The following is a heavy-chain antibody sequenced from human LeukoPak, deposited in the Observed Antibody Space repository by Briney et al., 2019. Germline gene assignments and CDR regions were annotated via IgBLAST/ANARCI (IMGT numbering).Heavy chain of an antibody. V-gene: IGHV4-59*01. CDR1: GGSISSYY. J-gene: IGHJ4*02. CDR3: ARIASGLFDY. Sequence: SETLSLTCTISGGSISSYYWSWIRQPPGKGLEWIGYIYYSGSTNYNPSLKSRVTISVDTSKNQFSLKLSSVTAADTAVYYCARIASGLFDYWGQGTLVTVSS. D-gene: IGHD3-10*01. CDR2: IYYSGST.